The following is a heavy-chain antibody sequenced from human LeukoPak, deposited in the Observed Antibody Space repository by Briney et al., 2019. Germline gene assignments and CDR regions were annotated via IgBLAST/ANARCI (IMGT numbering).Heavy chain of an antibody. J-gene: IGHJ4*02. CDR2: ISGGGRTT. CDR3: AKNVVVKRYIDF. Sequence: GGSLRLSCAASGFTFSNHAMSWVRQAPGKGLQWVAVISGGGRTTEYEDFVKGRFTISRDNSKNTLSLQMNCLTVEDTAIYFCAKNVVVKRYIDFWGQGTLVTVSS. V-gene: IGHV3-23*01. CDR1: GFTFSNHA. D-gene: IGHD2-15*01.